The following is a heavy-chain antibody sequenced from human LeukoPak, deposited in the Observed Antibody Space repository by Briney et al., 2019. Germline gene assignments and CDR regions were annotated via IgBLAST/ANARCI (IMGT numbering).Heavy chain of an antibody. CDR3: AREQSSGWYLGAFDI. Sequence: SETLSLTCAVSGYSISTNYYWGWIRQLPGKGLEWIGNIYHSGSTYYNPSLKSRVTLSVDTSKNQFSLKLSSVTAADTAVYYCAREQSSGWYLGAFDIWGHGTMVTVSS. CDR2: IYHSGST. V-gene: IGHV4-38-2*02. J-gene: IGHJ3*02. D-gene: IGHD6-19*01. CDR1: GYSISTNYY.